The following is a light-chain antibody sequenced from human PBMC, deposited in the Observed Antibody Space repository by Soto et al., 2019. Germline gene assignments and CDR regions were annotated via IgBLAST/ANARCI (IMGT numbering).Light chain of an antibody. V-gene: IGKV3-11*01. CDR3: QQRTNWPPIT. CDR1: QTVSSS. Sequence: EIVLTQSPATLSLSPGERATLSCRASQTVSSSLAWYQQKPGQAPRLLIYDASNRATGIPARFSGSGSETDFTLTISSLEPEDFGVYYCQQRTNWPPITFGQATRLEIK. CDR2: DAS. J-gene: IGKJ5*01.